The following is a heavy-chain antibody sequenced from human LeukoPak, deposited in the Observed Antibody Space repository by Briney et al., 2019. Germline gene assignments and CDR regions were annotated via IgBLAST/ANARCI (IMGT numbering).Heavy chain of an antibody. CDR1: GFSFSSYA. CDR3: ARDYGSGLTKGYYLDY. V-gene: IGHV3-30*04. Sequence: GRSLRLSCAASGFSFSSYAIHWVRQEPGKGLEWVGMISYDGSNKFYGDSVKGRFTISRDNSKNTLYLHMNSLRPEDTAVYYCARDYGSGLTKGYYLDYWGQGTLVTVSS. J-gene: IGHJ4*02. D-gene: IGHD3-10*01. CDR2: ISYDGSNK.